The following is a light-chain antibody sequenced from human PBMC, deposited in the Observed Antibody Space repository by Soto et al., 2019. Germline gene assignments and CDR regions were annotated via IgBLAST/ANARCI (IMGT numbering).Light chain of an antibody. CDR2: GNS. J-gene: IGLJ1*01. CDR3: AAWDDSLNGRV. Sequence: QSVLTQPPSVSGAPGQRVTISCTGSSSNIGANYDVHWYQQRPGTAPKLLIFGNSNRPSGVPDRFSGSKSGTSASLAITGLQAEDEGDYYCAAWDDSLNGRVFGTGTKLTVL. V-gene: IGLV1-40*01. CDR1: SSNIGANYD.